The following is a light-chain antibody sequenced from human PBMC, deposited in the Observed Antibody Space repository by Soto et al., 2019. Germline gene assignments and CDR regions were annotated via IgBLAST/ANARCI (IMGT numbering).Light chain of an antibody. V-gene: IGKV3-15*01. CDR3: HQYNHWPRMLS. Sequence: EIILTQSPATLYVSPGERATLSCRASQSLTSNLAWYQQRPGQAPRLLIYDTSTRATDIPARFSGSGSGTEFTLTIASLQSEDFAVYYCHQYNHWPRMLSFGGGT. CDR1: QSLTSN. J-gene: IGKJ4*01. CDR2: DTS.